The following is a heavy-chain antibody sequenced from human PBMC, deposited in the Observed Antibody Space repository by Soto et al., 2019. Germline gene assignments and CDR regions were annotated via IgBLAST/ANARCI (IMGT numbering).Heavy chain of an antibody. CDR2: IIPIFGTA. Sequence: SVKVSCKASGGTFSSYAISWVRQAPGQGLEWKGGIIPIFGTANYAQKFQGRVTITADESTSTAYMELSSLRSEDTAVYYCARTEVRTTGTTGYYYYGMDVWGQGTTVTVSS. CDR1: GGTFSSYA. D-gene: IGHD1-1*01. J-gene: IGHJ6*02. CDR3: ARTEVRTTGTTGYYYYGMDV. V-gene: IGHV1-69*13.